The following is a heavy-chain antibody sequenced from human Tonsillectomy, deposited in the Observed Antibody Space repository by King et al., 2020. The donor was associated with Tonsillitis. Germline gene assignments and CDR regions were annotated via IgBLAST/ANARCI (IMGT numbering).Heavy chain of an antibody. CDR1: GGSIIGYY. Sequence: QLQESGPGLVKPSETLSLTCTVSGGSIIGYYWSWIRQPAGKGLEGIGRIYTSGSTNYNPSLKSRVTMSVDTSKNQFSLKLSSVTAADTAVYYCAREYEMATRSFDYWGRGTLVTVSS. D-gene: IGHD5-24*01. CDR2: IYTSGST. CDR3: AREYEMATRSFDY. J-gene: IGHJ4*02. V-gene: IGHV4-4*07.